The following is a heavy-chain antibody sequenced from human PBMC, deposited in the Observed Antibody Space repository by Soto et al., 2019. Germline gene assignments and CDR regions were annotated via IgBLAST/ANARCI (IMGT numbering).Heavy chain of an antibody. CDR2: INHSGST. V-gene: IGHV4-34*01. CDR3: ASIYEVNDWFDP. D-gene: IGHD5-12*01. J-gene: IGHJ5*02. CDR1: GGSFSGYY. Sequence: SETLSLTCAVYGGSFSGYYWSWIRQPPGKGLEWIGEINHSGSTNYNPSLKSRVTISVDTSKNQFSLKLSSVTAADTAVYYCASIYEVNDWFDPWGQGTLVTVYS.